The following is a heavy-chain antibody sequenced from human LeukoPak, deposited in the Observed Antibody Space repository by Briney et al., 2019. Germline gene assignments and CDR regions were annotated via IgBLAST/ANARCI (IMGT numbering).Heavy chain of an antibody. Sequence: GSLRLSCVDSGFTFRNYWMSWVRQAPGKGLEWIGNIFYSGSTYYSPSLRSRVTISLDTSRNQFSLKLNSVTAADTAVYYCAKSNGYGLVDIWGQGTMVTVSS. J-gene: IGHJ3*02. CDR2: IFYSGST. D-gene: IGHD3-10*01. CDR1: GFTFRNYW. CDR3: AKSNGYGLVDI. V-gene: IGHV4-4*02.